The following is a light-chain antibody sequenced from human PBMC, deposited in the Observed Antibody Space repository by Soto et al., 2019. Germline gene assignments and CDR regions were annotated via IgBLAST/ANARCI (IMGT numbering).Light chain of an antibody. Sequence: DIQMTQSPYSLSASVGDSVTITCRASQNIRTYLNWYQQKPGRAPKLLIHSASALPSGVPSRFSGSGSGTEFTLTMSGLLPEDFAAYHCQQLYTLPFTFGQGTRLEIK. CDR3: QQLYTLPFT. CDR2: SAS. CDR1: QNIRTY. V-gene: IGKV1-39*01. J-gene: IGKJ5*01.